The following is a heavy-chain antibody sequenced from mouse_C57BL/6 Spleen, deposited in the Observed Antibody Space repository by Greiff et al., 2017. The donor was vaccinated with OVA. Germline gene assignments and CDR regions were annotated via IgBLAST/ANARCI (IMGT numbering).Heavy chain of an antibody. Sequence: EVKLMESGGGLVQPGESLKLSCESNEYEFPSHDMSWVRKTPEKRLELVAAINSDGGSTYYPDTMERRFIISRDNTKKTLYLQMSSLRSEDTALYYCARLSSYVDWYFDVWGTGTTVTVSS. CDR1: EYEFPSHD. J-gene: IGHJ1*03. CDR3: ARLSSYVDWYFDV. V-gene: IGHV5-2*01. D-gene: IGHD1-1*01. CDR2: INSDGGST.